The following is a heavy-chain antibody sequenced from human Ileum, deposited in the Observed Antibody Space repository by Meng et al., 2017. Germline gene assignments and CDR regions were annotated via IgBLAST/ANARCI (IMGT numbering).Heavy chain of an antibody. CDR1: GGSISSYY. CDR3: ARDGDDYYDSSGYWLFDY. V-gene: IGHV4-4*07. J-gene: IGHJ4*02. D-gene: IGHD3-22*01. CDR2: IYTSGST. Sequence: SETLSLTCTVSGGSISSYYWSWIRQPAGKGLEWIGRIYTSGSTNYNPSLKSRVTMSVDTSKNQFSLKLSSVTAADTAVYYCARDGDDYYDSSGYWLFDYWGQGTRVTVAS.